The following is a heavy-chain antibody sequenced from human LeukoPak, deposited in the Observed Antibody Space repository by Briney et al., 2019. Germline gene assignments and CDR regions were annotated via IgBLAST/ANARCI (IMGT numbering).Heavy chain of an antibody. J-gene: IGHJ5*02. D-gene: IGHD2-2*01. CDR3: ARYRVVVPAKGWFDP. Sequence: SETLSLTCTVSGGSISSGGYYWSWLRQHPGKGLEWIGYIYYSGSTYYNPSLKSRVTISVDTSKNQFSLKLSSVTAADTAVYYCARYRVVVPAKGWFDPWGQGTLVTVSS. V-gene: IGHV4-31*03. CDR1: GGSISSGGYY. CDR2: IYYSGST.